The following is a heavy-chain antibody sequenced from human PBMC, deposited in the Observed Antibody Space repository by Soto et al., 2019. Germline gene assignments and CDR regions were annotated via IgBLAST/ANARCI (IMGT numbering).Heavy chain of an antibody. J-gene: IGHJ4*02. V-gene: IGHV4-59*01. CDR1: GASMSDYH. Sequence: SETLSLTCTVYGASMSDYHGSWIRQSPGKGLEHIGYLHSSGFAEYNPSLKSRVTISMDTSKNQFSLKLSFVTAADTAIYYCARSGHTFVGAVWGQGILVPVSS. CDR3: ARSGHTFVGAV. D-gene: IGHD1-26*01. CDR2: LHSSGFA.